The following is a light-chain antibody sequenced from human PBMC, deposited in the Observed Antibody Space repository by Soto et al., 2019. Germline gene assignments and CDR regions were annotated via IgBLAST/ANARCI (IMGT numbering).Light chain of an antibody. V-gene: IGKV1-5*03. CDR1: QSISSW. J-gene: IGKJ2*01. CDR2: KES. CDR3: QHYHSSPYT. Sequence: DIQMTQSPSTLSASVGDRVTITCRASQSISSWLAWYQQKPGKAPKLLIYKESTLESGAPSTFSGSGSGTEFTLAISSLQPDDFATYYCQHYHSSPYTFGQGTKLEIK.